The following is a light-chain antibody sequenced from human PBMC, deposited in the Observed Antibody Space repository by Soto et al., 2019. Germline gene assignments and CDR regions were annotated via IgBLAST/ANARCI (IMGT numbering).Light chain of an antibody. V-gene: IGKV3D-11*02. J-gene: IGKJ4*01. CDR2: DAS. CDR3: QQRSNCHST. CDR1: QSVSSY. Sequence: EIVLTQSPATLSLSPGDRATLSCRASQSVSSYLAWYQQKPGQAPRLLIYDASNRAAGIPARFSGSGSGTDFTLTITSLEPEDFAVYYCQQRSNCHSTFGGGTKVEIK.